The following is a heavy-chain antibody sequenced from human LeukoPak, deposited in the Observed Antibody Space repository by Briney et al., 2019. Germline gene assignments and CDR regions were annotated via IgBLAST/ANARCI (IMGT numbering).Heavy chain of an antibody. D-gene: IGHD6-13*01. V-gene: IGHV1-2*02. J-gene: IGHJ4*02. CDR2: INPNSGGT. Sequence: GASVKVSCKASGYTFTGYYMHWVRQAPGQGLEWMGWINPNSGGTNYAQKFQGRVTMTRDTSISTAYMELSSLRSEDTAVYYCAREYFSDIAAAGTGYFDYWGQGTLVTVSS. CDR3: AREYFSDIAAAGTGYFDY. CDR1: GYTFTGYY.